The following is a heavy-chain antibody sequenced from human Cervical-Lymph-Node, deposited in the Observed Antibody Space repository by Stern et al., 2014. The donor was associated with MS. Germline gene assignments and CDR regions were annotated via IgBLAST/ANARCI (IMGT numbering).Heavy chain of an antibody. CDR2: IYYSGTT. Sequence: QVQLGQSGPGLLRPSETLSLTCTVSGASITSYYWSWIRQPPGKGLEWIGYIYYSGTTNYNASLKGRVAISTDTSKTQFSLRLSSVTAADTAVYYCARATDLWGQGTLVTVSS. CDR3: ARATDL. CDR1: GASITSYY. J-gene: IGHJ5*02. V-gene: IGHV4-59*01.